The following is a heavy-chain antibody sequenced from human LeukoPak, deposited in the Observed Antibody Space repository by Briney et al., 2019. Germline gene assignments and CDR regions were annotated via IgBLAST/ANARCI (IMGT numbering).Heavy chain of an antibody. V-gene: IGHV4-39*01. CDR1: GGSISSSSYY. Sequence: KPSGTLSLTCTVSGGSISSSSYYWGWIRQPPGKGLVWIGSIYYSGSTYYNPSLKSRVTISVDTSKNQFSLKLSSVTAADTAVYYCARSLGYGVGLGYYYYYYMDVWGKGTTVTVSS. CDR2: IYYSGST. J-gene: IGHJ6*03. D-gene: IGHD2-8*01. CDR3: ARSLGYGVGLGYYYYYYMDV.